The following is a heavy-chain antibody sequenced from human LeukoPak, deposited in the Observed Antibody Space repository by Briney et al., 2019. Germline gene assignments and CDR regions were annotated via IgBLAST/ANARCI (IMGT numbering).Heavy chain of an antibody. V-gene: IGHV4-59*01. Sequence: SETLSLTCTVSGGSISSYYWSWIRQPPGKGLEWIGYIYYSGSTNYNPSLKSRVTISVDTSKDQFSLKLSSVTAADTAVYYCVQTAVGDTSWIDPWGQGTLVIVSS. D-gene: IGHD2-21*02. CDR2: IYYSGST. CDR3: VQTAVGDTSWIDP. J-gene: IGHJ5*02. CDR1: GGSISSYY.